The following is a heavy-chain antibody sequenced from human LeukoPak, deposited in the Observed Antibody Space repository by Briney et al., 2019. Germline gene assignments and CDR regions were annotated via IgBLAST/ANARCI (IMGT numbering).Heavy chain of an antibody. CDR3: ALGDAVTHYYYYMDV. V-gene: IGHV1-18*01. Sequence: ASVKVSCKASGYTFTSYGISWVRQAPGQGLEWMGWISAYNGNTNYAQKFQGRVTMTRDTSTSTVYMELSSLRSEDTAVYYCALGDAVTHYYYYMDVWGKGTTVTVSS. J-gene: IGHJ6*03. CDR1: GYTFTSYG. CDR2: ISAYNGNT. D-gene: IGHD3-16*01.